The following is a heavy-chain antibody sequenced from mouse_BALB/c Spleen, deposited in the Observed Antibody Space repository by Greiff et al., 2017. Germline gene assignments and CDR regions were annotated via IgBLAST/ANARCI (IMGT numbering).Heavy chain of an antibody. J-gene: IGHJ2*01. CDR1: GFNIKDYY. Sequence: EVQLQQSGAELVRSGASVKLSCTASGFNIKDYYMHWVKQRPEQGLEWIGWIDPENGDTEYAPKFQGKATMTADTSSNTAYLQLSSLTSEDTAVYYCNARPYDYDGYWGQGTTLTVSS. D-gene: IGHD2-4*01. V-gene: IGHV14-4*02. CDR3: NARPYDYDGY. CDR2: IDPENGDT.